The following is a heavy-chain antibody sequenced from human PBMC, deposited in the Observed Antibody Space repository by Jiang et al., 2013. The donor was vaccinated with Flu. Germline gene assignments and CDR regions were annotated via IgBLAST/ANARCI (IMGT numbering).Heavy chain of an antibody. V-gene: IGHV4-30-2*01. D-gene: IGHD5-24*01. J-gene: IGHJ5*02. CDR1: GGAISSGASS. CDR2: IFQRGGT. CDR3: ARGNNYGLLKWFDP. Sequence: SGSGLVKPTQTLSLTCAVSGGAISSGASSWSWIRQPPGRGLEWIGCIFQRGGTYYNPSLKSRVTMSLDRSKNQFSLSLNSVTAADTAVYYCARGNNYGLLKWFDPWGQGTLVTVSS.